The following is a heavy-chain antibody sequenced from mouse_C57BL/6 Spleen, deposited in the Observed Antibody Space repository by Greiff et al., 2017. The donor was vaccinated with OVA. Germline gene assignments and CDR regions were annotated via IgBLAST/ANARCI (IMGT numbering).Heavy chain of an antibody. Sequence: EVKLMESGGGLVQPGGSLKLSCAASGFTFSDYGMAWVRQAPRKGPEWVAFISNLAYSIYYADTVTGRFTISRENAKNTLYLEMSSLRSEDTAMYYCARGNPNYYAMDYWGQGTSVTVSS. V-gene: IGHV5-15*01. D-gene: IGHD2-1*01. CDR1: GFTFSDYG. J-gene: IGHJ4*01. CDR2: ISNLAYSI. CDR3: ARGNPNYYAMDY.